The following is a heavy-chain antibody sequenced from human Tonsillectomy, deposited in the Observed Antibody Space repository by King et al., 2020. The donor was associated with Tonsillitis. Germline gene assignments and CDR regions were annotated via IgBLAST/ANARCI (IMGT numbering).Heavy chain of an antibody. V-gene: IGHV4-59*01. CDR2: IYYSGST. D-gene: IGHD1-26*01. J-gene: IGHJ4*02. Sequence: QLQESGPGLVKPSETLSLTCTVSGGSISNFYWSWIRQPPGKGLEWIGYIYYSGSTTSNPSLRSRVTISVDTSKNHFSLKLTSVTAADTAVYYCAREPVGSYRFFDYWGQGTLVTVSS. CDR1: GGSISNFY. CDR3: AREPVGSYRFFDY.